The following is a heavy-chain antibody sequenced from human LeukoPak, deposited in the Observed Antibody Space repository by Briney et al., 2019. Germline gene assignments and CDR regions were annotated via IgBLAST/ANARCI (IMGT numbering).Heavy chain of an antibody. CDR3: ARGYSSSWYYYYMDV. CDR2: INPNSGST. Sequence: ASMKVSCKASGYTFTGYYMHWVRQAPGQGLEWMGWINPNSGSTNYAQKFQGRVTMTRDTSINTAYMELSRLRSDDTAVYYCARGYSSSWYYYYMDVWGKGTTVTVSS. V-gene: IGHV1-2*02. D-gene: IGHD6-13*01. J-gene: IGHJ6*03. CDR1: GYTFTGYY.